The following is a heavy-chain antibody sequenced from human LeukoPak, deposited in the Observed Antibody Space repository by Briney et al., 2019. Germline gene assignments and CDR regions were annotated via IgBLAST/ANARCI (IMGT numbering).Heavy chain of an antibody. CDR1: GYTFTGYY. Sequence: GASVKVSCKASGYTFTGYYMHWVRQAPGQGPEWMGWINPNSGGTNYAQKFQGWVTMTRDTSISTAYMELSRLRSDDTAVYYCARGHFCSGGSCYEGGGWFDPWGQGTLVTVFS. D-gene: IGHD2-15*01. CDR2: INPNSGGT. CDR3: ARGHFCSGGSCYEGGGWFDP. V-gene: IGHV1-2*04. J-gene: IGHJ5*02.